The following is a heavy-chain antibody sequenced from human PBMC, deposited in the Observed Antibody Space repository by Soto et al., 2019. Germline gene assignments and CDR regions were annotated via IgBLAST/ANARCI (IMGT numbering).Heavy chain of an antibody. V-gene: IGHV3-72*01. Sequence: EVQVVESGGGLVQPGGSLRLSCAASGFTFSDHYMDWVRQAPGKGLEWVGRSRNKANSYTTDYAASVKGRFTISRDDSKNSLYLQMNSLKTEDAAVYYCARGSISTRELDYWGQVTVVTVSS. CDR1: GFTFSDHY. CDR3: ARGSISTRELDY. D-gene: IGHD2-2*01. J-gene: IGHJ4*02. CDR2: SRNKANSYTT.